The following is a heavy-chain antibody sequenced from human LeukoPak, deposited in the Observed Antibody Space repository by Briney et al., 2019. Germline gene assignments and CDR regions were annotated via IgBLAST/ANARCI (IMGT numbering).Heavy chain of an antibody. D-gene: IGHD3-10*01. Sequence: SQTLSLTCTVSGGSISSGDYYWSWIRQPPGKGLEWIGYIYYSGSTYYNPSLKSRVTISVDKSKNQFSLKLSSVTAADTAVYYCARIQYYYGSGSGDYWGQGTLVTVSS. CDR2: IYYSGST. J-gene: IGHJ4*02. CDR1: GGSISSGDYY. CDR3: ARIQYYYGSGSGDY. V-gene: IGHV4-30-4*01.